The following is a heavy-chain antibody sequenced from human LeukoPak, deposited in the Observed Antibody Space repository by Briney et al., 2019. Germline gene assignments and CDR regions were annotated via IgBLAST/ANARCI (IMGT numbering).Heavy chain of an antibody. CDR1: GFSFSSYW. CDR3: ASESPKPD. Sequence: GGSLRLSCAASGFSFSSYWMSWVRQAPGKGLEWVANIKQDGSESNYVGSVKGRFTISRDNAKNSLYLQMNSLRAEDTAVYYCASESPKPDWGQGTLVTVSS. V-gene: IGHV3-7*04. CDR2: IKQDGSES. J-gene: IGHJ4*02.